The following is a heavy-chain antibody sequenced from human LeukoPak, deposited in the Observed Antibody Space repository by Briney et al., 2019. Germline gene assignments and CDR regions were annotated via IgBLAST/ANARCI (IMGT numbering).Heavy chain of an antibody. D-gene: IGHD2-2*02. Sequence: GESLKISCKGSGYSFTSYWIGWVRQMPGKGLEWMGIIYPGDSDTRYSPSFQGQVTISADKSISTAYLQWSSLKASDTAMYYCARRYCSSTSCYSGRGTWFDPWGQGTLVTVSS. CDR3: ARRYCSSTSCYSGRGTWFDP. CDR2: IYPGDSDT. V-gene: IGHV5-51*01. CDR1: GYSFTSYW. J-gene: IGHJ5*02.